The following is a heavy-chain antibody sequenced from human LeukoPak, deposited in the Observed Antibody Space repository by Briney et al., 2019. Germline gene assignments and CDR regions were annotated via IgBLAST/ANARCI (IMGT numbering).Heavy chain of an antibody. Sequence: AGGSLRLSCAASGFTFSSYAMTWVRQAPGKGLEWVSGISDSGYTTYYADSVKGRFTISRDNSKNTLYLQMNSLRAEDTAVYYCAKPKEGQIFDYWGQGTLVTVSS. CDR1: GFTFSSYA. CDR3: AKPKEGQIFDY. J-gene: IGHJ4*02. CDR2: ISDSGYTT. V-gene: IGHV3-23*01.